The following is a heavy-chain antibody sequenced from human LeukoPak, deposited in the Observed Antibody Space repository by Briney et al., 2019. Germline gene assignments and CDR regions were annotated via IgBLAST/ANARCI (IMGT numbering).Heavy chain of an antibody. D-gene: IGHD2-21*02. CDR1: GYTFTSYS. V-gene: IGHV1-18*01. CDR3: ARLRTYCGGDCYSSWFDP. CDR2: ISTYNGNT. Sequence: ASVKVSRKASGYTFTSYSISWGRQAPAQGREWGGGISTYNGNTNYAQKLQGRVTMTTDTSTSTAYMELRSLRSDDTAVYYCARLRTYCGGDCYSSWFDPWGQGTLVTVSS. J-gene: IGHJ5*02.